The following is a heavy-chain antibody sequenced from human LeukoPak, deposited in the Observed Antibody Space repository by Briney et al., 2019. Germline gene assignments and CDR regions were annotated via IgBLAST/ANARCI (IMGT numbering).Heavy chain of an antibody. J-gene: IGHJ4*02. D-gene: IGHD3-22*01. V-gene: IGHV1-69*05. Sequence: SVKVSCKASGGTFSSYAISWVRQAPGQGLEWMGGIIPIFGTANYAQKLQGRVTITTDESTSTAYMELSSLRSEDTAVYYCARVGSTMIVGGPLDYWGQGTLVTVSS. CDR3: ARVGSTMIVGGPLDY. CDR1: GGTFSSYA. CDR2: IIPIFGTA.